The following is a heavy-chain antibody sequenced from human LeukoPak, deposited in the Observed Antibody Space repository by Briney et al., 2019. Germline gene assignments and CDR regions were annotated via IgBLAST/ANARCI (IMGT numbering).Heavy chain of an antibody. CDR1: GGSMSSYY. CDR3: ARHAPYHIYYFHF. J-gene: IGHJ4*02. Sequence: PSETLSLTCTVSGGSMSSYYWSWIRQPPGNGLEGMGYIYYSGDTKSNPSLKARLTISVDTSKNQFSLTLNSVTAADTAVYYCARHAPYHIYYFHFWGQGALVTVSS. V-gene: IGHV4-59*01. CDR2: IYYSGDT. D-gene: IGHD2-21*01.